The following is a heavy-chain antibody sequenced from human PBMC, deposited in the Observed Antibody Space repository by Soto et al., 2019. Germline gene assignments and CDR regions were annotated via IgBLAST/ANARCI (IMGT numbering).Heavy chain of an antibody. V-gene: IGHV3-21*04. CDR2: ISSSI. D-gene: IGHD6-13*01. J-gene: IGHJ1*01. CDR1: GFTFSSYS. CDR3: VKDESINWYSGHFRH. Sequence: GGSLRLSCAASGFTFSSYSMNWVRQAPGKGLEWVSSISSSIGYADSVKGRFAISRDNAKNSLHLQMNSLRAEDTAFYYCVKDESINWYSGHFRHWGQGTLVTVSS.